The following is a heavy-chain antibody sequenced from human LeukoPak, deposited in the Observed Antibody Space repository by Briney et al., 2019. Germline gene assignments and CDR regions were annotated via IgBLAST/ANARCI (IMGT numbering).Heavy chain of an antibody. J-gene: IGHJ4*02. CDR2: TYHSGST. CDR1: GGSFSGYY. D-gene: IGHD6-19*01. V-gene: IGHV4-34*01. Sequence: SETLSLTCAVYGGSFSGYYWSWIRQPPEKGLEWIGETYHSGSTNYNPSLKSRVTISVDKSKNQFSLKLSSVTAADTAVYYCARATSGGWYDYWGQGTLVTVSS. CDR3: ARATSGGWYDY.